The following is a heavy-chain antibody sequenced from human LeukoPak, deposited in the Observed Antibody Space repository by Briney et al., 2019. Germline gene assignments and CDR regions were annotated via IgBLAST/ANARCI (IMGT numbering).Heavy chain of an antibody. CDR1: GFTFGDYA. J-gene: IGHJ4*02. Sequence: GGSLRLSCTASGFTFGDYAMSRIRQAPGKGLEWVGFIRSKAYGETADYAASVKGRFTISRDDSKAIAYLQMNSLKTEDTAVYHCTRDRGAYNLYDYWGQGTLVTVSS. CDR2: IRSKAYGETA. V-gene: IGHV3-49*03. D-gene: IGHD1-1*01. CDR3: TRDRGAYNLYDY.